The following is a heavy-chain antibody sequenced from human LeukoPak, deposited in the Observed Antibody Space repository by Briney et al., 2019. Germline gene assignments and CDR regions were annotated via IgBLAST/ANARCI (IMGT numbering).Heavy chain of an antibody. V-gene: IGHV3-48*04. Sequence: GGSLRLSCAASGFTFSSYAMSCVRQAPGKGLQWVSYISTGGSTIYYADSVKGRFTISRDNAKNSLYLQMNSLRAEDTAVYYCAKPQPDSSGWLFDYWGQGTLVTVSS. D-gene: IGHD6-19*01. J-gene: IGHJ4*02. CDR3: AKPQPDSSGWLFDY. CDR1: GFTFSSYA. CDR2: ISTGGSTI.